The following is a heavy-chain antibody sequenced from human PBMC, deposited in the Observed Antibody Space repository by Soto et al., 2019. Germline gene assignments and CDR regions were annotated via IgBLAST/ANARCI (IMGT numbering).Heavy chain of an antibody. Sequence: ISSYYWSWIRQPPGKGLEWIGYIYYSGNTNYNPSLKSRVTISVDTSKNQFSLKLSSVTAADTAVYYCGRGEVDRYNWNYGIDYWGQGTLVTVS. D-gene: IGHD1-7*01. V-gene: IGHV4-59*01. J-gene: IGHJ4*02. CDR2: IYYSGNT. CDR3: GRGEVDRYNWNYGIDY. CDR1: ISSYY.